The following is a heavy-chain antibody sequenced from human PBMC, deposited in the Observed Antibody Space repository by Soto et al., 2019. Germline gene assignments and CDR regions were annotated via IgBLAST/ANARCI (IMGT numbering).Heavy chain of an antibody. CDR3: AREAPYCTSATCPKFYDMDV. J-gene: IGHJ6*02. CDR1: GGTFGSYA. D-gene: IGHD2-2*01. V-gene: IGHV1-69*01. CDR2: IIPILNSP. Sequence: QVQLEQLGAEVKKPGSSVKVSCKASGGTFGSYAITWVRRAPGQGLEWLGGIIPILNSPAYAQKFKARVVITADEITNTAYMELNSLRSDDTAVYYCAREAPYCTSATCPKFYDMDVWGQGTTVTVAS.